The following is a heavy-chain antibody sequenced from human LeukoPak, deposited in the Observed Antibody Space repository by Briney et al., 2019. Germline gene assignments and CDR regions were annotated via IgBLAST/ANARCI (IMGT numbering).Heavy chain of an antibody. D-gene: IGHD6-13*01. CDR3: AKGISSNWYGAFDI. Sequence: GSLRLSCAASGFTFSSYAMSWVRQAPGKGLEWVSVISGSGDSTYYADSVKGRFTISRDNSKNTLYLQMNSLRAEDTAVYYCAKGISSNWYGAFDIWGQGTMVPVSS. J-gene: IGHJ3*02. CDR1: GFTFSSYA. V-gene: IGHV3-23*01. CDR2: ISGSGDST.